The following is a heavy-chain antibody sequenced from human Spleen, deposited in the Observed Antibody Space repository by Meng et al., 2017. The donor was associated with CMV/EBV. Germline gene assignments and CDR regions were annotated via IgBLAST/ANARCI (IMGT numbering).Heavy chain of an antibody. V-gene: IGHV4-39*07. CDR3: ARLTTKGYYYYYGMDV. Sequence: SETLSLTCTVSGGSVSSGSYYWSWIRQPPGKGLEWIGEINHSGSTNYNPSLKSRVTISVDTSKNQFSLKLSSVTAADTAVYYCARLTTKGYYYYYGMDVWGQGTTVTSP. CDR1: GGSVSSGSYY. CDR2: INHSGST. D-gene: IGHD4-17*01. J-gene: IGHJ6*02.